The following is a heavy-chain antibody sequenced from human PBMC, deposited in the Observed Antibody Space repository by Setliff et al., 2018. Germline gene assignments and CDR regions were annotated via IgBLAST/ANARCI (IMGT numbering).Heavy chain of an antibody. CDR2: IKQDGSEK. Sequence: QAVGSLRLSCAASGFTFSSYWMSWVRQAPGKGLEWVANIKQDGSEKYYVDSVKGRFTISRDNAKISLYLQMSSLRAEDTAAYYCARGPIVVKGYYYYGMDVWGQGTTVTVSS. CDR3: ARGPIVVKGYYYYGMDV. CDR1: GFTFSSYW. D-gene: IGHD3-22*01. V-gene: IGHV3-7*01. J-gene: IGHJ6*02.